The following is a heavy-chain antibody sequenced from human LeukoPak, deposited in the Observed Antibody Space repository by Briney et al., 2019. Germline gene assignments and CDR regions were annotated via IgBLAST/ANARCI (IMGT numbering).Heavy chain of an antibody. CDR1: GYTFTSYD. CDR3: ARGGRVIVNVFGY. CDR2: MNPNSGNT. V-gene: IGHV1-8*01. J-gene: IGHJ4*02. D-gene: IGHD3-16*02. Sequence: ASVKVSCKASGYTFTSYDINWVRQATGQGLEWKGWMNPNSGNTGYAQKFQGRVTKTRNTSISTAYMELSSLRSEDTAVYYCARGGRVIVNVFGYWGQGTLVTVSS.